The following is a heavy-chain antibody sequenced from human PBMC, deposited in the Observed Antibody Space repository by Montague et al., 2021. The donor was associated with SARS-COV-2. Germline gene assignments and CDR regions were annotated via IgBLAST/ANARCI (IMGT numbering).Heavy chain of an antibody. CDR3: ARVVGFDFDY. CDR2: IYTSGST. J-gene: IGHJ4*02. Sequence: TLSLTCTVSGRSISSGSYYWSWIRQPAGKGLEWIGRIYTSGSTNYNPSLKSRVTISVDTSKNQFSLKLSSVTAADTAVYYCARVVGFDFDYWGQGTLVTVSS. D-gene: IGHD2-21*01. CDR1: GRSISSGSYY. V-gene: IGHV4-61*02.